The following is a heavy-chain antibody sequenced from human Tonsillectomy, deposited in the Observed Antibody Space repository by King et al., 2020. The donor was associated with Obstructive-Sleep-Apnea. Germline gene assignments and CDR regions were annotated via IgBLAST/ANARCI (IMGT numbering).Heavy chain of an antibody. J-gene: IGHJ4*02. CDR1: GFTFSNPW. V-gene: IGHV3-15*01. D-gene: IGHD3-3*01. CDR2: IKSKSDAGTT. CDR3: TTYYDPD. Sequence: VQLVESGGDLVKPGGSLRLSCVAPGFTFSNPWMNWVRQAPGKGLEWVGRIKSKSDAGTTEYAASVKGRFTVSRDDSKNTLYLQMNSLKAEDTAVYYCTTYYDPDWGQGTLVTVSS.